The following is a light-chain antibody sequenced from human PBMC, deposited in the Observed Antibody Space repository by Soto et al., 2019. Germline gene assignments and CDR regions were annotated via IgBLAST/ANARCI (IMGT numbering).Light chain of an antibody. J-gene: IGKJ5*01. CDR2: DAS. Sequence: EIVLTQSPATLSSSPGETATLSCRASQYVGTRLAWYQHKPGQAPRLLIYDASNRATGIPARFSGSGSGTDFTLTISSLEPEDFAVYYCQHRSNWPPGFGQGTRLEIK. CDR3: QHRSNWPPG. V-gene: IGKV3-11*01. CDR1: QYVGTR.